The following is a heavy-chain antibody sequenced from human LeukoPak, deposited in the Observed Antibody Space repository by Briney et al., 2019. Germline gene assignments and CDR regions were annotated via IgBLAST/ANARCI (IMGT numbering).Heavy chain of an antibody. CDR2: FDPEDGET. D-gene: IGHD6-19*01. CDR1: GYTLTELS. V-gene: IGHV1-24*01. J-gene: IGHJ3*02. Sequence: ASVKVSCKVSGYTLTELSMHRVRQAPGKGLEWMGGFDPEDGETIYAQKMQGRVTMTEDTSTDTAYMELSSLRSEDTAVYYCATAKYSSGWYGAFDIWGQGTMVTVSP. CDR3: ATAKYSSGWYGAFDI.